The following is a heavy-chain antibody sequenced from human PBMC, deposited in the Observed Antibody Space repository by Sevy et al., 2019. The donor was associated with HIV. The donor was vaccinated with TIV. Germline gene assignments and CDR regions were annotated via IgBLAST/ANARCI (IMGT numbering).Heavy chain of an antibody. V-gene: IGHV5-51*01. J-gene: IGHJ5*02. CDR1: GYTFTNYW. D-gene: IGHD5-12*01. CDR2: IYPGDSDT. CDR3: ARLGGYSGSNWFDP. Sequence: GESLKISCKGSGYTFTNYWIGWVCQMPGKGLEWMGIIYPGDSDTRYSPSCQGQVTVSADKSISTAYLQWSSLKASDTAMYYCARLGGYSGSNWFDPWGQGTLVTVSS.